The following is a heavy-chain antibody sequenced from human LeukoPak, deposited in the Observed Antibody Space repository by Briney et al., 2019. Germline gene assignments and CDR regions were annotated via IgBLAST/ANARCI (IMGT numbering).Heavy chain of an antibody. D-gene: IGHD1-26*01. Sequence: GASVKVSCKASGYTFTGYYIHWVRQAPGQGLEWMGWINPNSGGTNYGQNFQGRVIMTRDTSISTAYMELSSLRSDDTAVYYCARGDGSYLLWGQGTLVTVSS. CDR3: ARGDGSYLL. V-gene: IGHV1-2*02. CDR2: INPNSGGT. CDR1: GYTFTGYY. J-gene: IGHJ4*02.